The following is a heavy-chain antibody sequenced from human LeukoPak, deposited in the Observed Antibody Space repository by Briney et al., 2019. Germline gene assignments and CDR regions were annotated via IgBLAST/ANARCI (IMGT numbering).Heavy chain of an antibody. CDR1: GGSISSYY. Sequence: SETLSLTCTVSGGSISSYYWSWIRQPPGKGLEWIGYIYYSGGTNYNPSLKSRVTISVDTSKNQFSLKLSSVTAADTAVYYCASLSGASSGFDYWGQGTLVTVSS. V-gene: IGHV4-59*08. CDR3: ASLSGASSGFDY. D-gene: IGHD3-22*01. J-gene: IGHJ4*02. CDR2: IYYSGGT.